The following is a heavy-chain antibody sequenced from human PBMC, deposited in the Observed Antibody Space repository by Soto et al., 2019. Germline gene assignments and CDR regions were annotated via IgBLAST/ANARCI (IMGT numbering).Heavy chain of an antibody. CDR1: GGTFSSYT. Sequence: ASVKVSCKASGGTFSSYTISWVRQAPGQGLEWMGRIIPILGIANYAQKFQGRVTITADKSTSTAYMELSSLRSEDTAVYYCARDSRSSSPEVLSGAFDIWGQGTMVTVSS. V-gene: IGHV1-69*04. J-gene: IGHJ3*02. CDR2: IIPILGIA. D-gene: IGHD6-6*01. CDR3: ARDSRSSSPEVLSGAFDI.